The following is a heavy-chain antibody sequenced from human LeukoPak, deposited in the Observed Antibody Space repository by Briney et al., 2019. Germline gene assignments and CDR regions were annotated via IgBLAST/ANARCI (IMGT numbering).Heavy chain of an antibody. J-gene: IGHJ6*03. CDR3: ARVRKVIQSMVRGQNYYYYYYMDV. Sequence: GGSLRLSCAASGFTFSSYEMNWVRQAPGKGLEWVSYISSSGSTIYYADSVKGRFTISRDNAKNSLYLQMNSLRAEDTAVYYCARVRKVIQSMVRGQNYYYYYYMDVWGKGTTVTISS. V-gene: IGHV3-48*03. D-gene: IGHD3-10*01. CDR2: ISSSGSTI. CDR1: GFTFSSYE.